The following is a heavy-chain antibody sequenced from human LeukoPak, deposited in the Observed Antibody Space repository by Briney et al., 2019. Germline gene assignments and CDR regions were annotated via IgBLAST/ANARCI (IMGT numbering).Heavy chain of an antibody. CDR1: GFTFSSYW. J-gene: IGHJ5*02. D-gene: IGHD2-15*01. V-gene: IGHV3-7*03. CDR3: ARDIFAYCSGGSCYDQRFDP. CDR2: INHNGNVN. Sequence: GGSLRLSCAASGFTFSSYWMNWARQAPGKGLEWVASINHNGNVNYYVDSVKGRFTISRDNAKNSLYLQMNSLRAEDTAVYYCARDIFAYCSGGSCYDQRFDPWGQGTLVTVSS.